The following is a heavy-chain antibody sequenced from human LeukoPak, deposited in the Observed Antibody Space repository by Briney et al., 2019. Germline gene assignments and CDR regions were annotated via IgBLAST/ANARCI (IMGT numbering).Heavy chain of an antibody. CDR2: INHSGST. CDR1: GGSFSGYY. J-gene: IGHJ5*02. V-gene: IGHV4-34*01. Sequence: PSETLSLTCAVYGGSFSGYYWSWIRQPPGKGLEWIGEINHSGSTNYNPSLKSRVTISVDTSKNQFSLKLSSVTAADTAVYYCARALPVVPAANYWFDPWGQGTLVTVSS. CDR3: ARALPVVPAANYWFDP. D-gene: IGHD2-2*01.